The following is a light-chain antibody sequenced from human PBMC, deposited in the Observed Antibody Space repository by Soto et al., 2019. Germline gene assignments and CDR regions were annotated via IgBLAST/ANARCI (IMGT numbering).Light chain of an antibody. CDR1: QRISSTY. J-gene: IGKJ1*01. Sequence: EIVLTQSPGTLSLSPGERATVSCRASQRISSTYLAWYQQKPGQAPRLLIYGASNRATGIPDRFSGSGSGTDFTLTISRLEPEDFAVYYCQQYGSSSWTFGQGTKVDIK. CDR2: GAS. V-gene: IGKV3-20*01. CDR3: QQYGSSSWT.